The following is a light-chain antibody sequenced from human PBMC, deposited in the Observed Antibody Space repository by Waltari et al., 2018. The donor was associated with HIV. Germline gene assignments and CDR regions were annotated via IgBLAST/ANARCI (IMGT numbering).Light chain of an antibody. J-gene: IGLJ1*01. V-gene: IGLV2-14*03. CDR1: FSDVGGSNY. Sequence: QSALTQPASVSGSPGPSLPISCTGTFSDVGGSNYVSWYQQHPGKAPKPMIYDVSNRPSGVSNRFSGSKSGNTASLTISGLQAEDEADYYCSSYTTSSTYVFGTGTKVTVL. CDR3: SSYTTSSTYV. CDR2: DVS.